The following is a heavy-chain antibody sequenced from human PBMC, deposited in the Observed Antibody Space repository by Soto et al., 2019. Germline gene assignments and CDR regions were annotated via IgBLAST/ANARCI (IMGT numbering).Heavy chain of an antibody. J-gene: IGHJ4*02. Sequence: TGGSLRLSCSASGFNFGFHAMSWVRQAPGKGLEWVGFIRRKAYGGTTDYAASVEGRFTISRDDSKSIAYLYMNSLKIEDTAVYYCTRSLAIDFDSWGQGTLVTVSS. CDR2: IRRKAYGGTT. V-gene: IGHV3-49*04. CDR1: GFNFGFHA. CDR3: TRSLAIDFDS.